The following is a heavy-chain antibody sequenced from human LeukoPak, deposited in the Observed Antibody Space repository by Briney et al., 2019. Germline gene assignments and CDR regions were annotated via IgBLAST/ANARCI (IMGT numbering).Heavy chain of an antibody. D-gene: IGHD5-18*01. CDR3: ARDLGVMVRAFDI. Sequence: SETLSLTCTVSGGSISSYYWTWIRQPPGKGLEWIGYIFYSGGSNYNPSLKSRVTISVDTSKNQISLKLSPVTAADTAVYYCARDLGVMVRAFDIWGQGTMVTVSS. CDR2: IFYSGGS. J-gene: IGHJ3*02. CDR1: GGSISSYY. V-gene: IGHV4-59*01.